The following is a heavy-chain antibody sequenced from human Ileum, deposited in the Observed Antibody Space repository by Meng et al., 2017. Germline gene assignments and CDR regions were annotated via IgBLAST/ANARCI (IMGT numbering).Heavy chain of an antibody. V-gene: IGHV4-34*01. J-gene: IGHJ4*02. CDR1: GGSFSGYY. CDR3: ARGGGPRAYYYDY. D-gene: IGHD3-10*01. CDR2: IDHSGSA. Sequence: GSLRLSCAVYGGSFSGYYCGWIRQPPGKGLELIGEIDHSGSANYNPSLKSRVTISVDTSKSQFSLNLDSVTAADTAVYYCARGGGPRAYYYDYWGRGTLVTVSS.